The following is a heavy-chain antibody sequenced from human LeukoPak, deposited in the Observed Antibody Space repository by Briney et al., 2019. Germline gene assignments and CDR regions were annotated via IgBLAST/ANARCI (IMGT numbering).Heavy chain of an antibody. CDR1: VGSISISSRY. CDR2: IYYSGST. V-gene: IGHV4-39*01. CDR3: ARQGRRMGYDFWSGYRHFDC. D-gene: IGHD3-3*01. J-gene: IGHJ4*02. Sequence: SGSLSVTCALPVGSISISSRYGGWISQPPGKGPAWVACIYYSGSTYYKPSLKSRVTISVDTSKNQFSLKLSSVTAADTAVYFCARQGRRMGYDFWSGYRHFDCWGQGTLVTVSS.